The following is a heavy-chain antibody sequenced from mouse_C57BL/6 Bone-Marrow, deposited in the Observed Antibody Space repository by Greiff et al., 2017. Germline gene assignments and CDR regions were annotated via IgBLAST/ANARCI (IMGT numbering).Heavy chain of an antibody. CDR3: ARSSDYCGYYYAMDY. D-gene: IGHD1-1*01. CDR1: GYTFTSYW. CDR2: IDPSDSYT. J-gene: IGHJ4*01. V-gene: IGHV1-50*01. Sequence: VQLQQPGAELVKPGASVKLSCKASGYTFTSYWMQWVKQRPGQGLEWIGEIDPSDSYTNYNQKFKGKATLTVDTSSSTAYMQLSSLTSEDSAVYYCARSSDYCGYYYAMDYWGQGTSVTVSS.